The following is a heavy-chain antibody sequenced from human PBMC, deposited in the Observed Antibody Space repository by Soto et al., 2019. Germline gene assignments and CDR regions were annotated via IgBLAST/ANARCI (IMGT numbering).Heavy chain of an antibody. CDR1: GGSIMSGDYY. CDR3: ARARSLRGYVIDY. CDR2: IYYSGST. V-gene: IGHV4-30-4*01. J-gene: IGHJ4*02. D-gene: IGHD3-22*01. Sequence: PSEPLSITCTVSGGSIMSGDYYWIWILQPPGKGLEWIGYIYYSGSTYYNPSLKSRVTISVDTSKNQFSLKLSSVTAADTAVYYCARARSLRGYVIDYWGQGTLVTVSS.